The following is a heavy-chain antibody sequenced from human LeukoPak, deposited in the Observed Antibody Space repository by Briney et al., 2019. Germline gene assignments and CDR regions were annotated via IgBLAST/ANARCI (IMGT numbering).Heavy chain of an antibody. V-gene: IGHV3-30*02. CDR3: AKDRYYDILTGYIDY. CDR2: IRYDGSNK. Sequence: GGSLRLSCAASGFTFSSYGMHWVRQAPGKGLEWVAFIRYDGSNKYYADSVKGRFTISRDNSKNTLYLQMNSQRAEDTAVYYCAKDRYYDILTGYIDYWGQGTLVTVSS. J-gene: IGHJ4*02. D-gene: IGHD3-9*01. CDR1: GFTFSSYG.